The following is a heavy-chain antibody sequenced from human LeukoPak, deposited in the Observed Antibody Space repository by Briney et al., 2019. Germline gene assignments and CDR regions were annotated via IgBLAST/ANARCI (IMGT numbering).Heavy chain of an antibody. J-gene: IGHJ4*02. V-gene: IGHV4-34*01. CDR1: GGSFSGYY. D-gene: IGHD3-16*01. CDR3: ARVMIGISTFTFDY. CDR2: INHSGST. Sequence: SGTLSLTCAVYGGSFSGYYWSWIRQPPGKGLEWIGEINHSGSTNYKPSPKNRVTISVDTSKNQFSVRLSSVTAADTAVYYCARVMIGISTFTFDYWGQGTLVTVSS.